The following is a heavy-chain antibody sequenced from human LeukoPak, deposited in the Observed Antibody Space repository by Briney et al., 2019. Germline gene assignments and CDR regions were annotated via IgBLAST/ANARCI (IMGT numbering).Heavy chain of an antibody. Sequence: SVKVSCKASGGTFSSYAISWVRQAPGQGLEWMGRIIPIFGTANYAQKFQGRVTITTDESTSTAYMELSSLRSEDTAVYYCARDGSQLTFPFDYWGQGTLVTVSS. CDR2: IIPIFGTA. CDR3: ARDGSQLTFPFDY. D-gene: IGHD4/OR15-4a*01. V-gene: IGHV1-69*05. J-gene: IGHJ4*02. CDR1: GGTFSSYA.